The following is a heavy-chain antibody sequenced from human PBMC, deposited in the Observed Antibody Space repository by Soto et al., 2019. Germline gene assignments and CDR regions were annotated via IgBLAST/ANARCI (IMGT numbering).Heavy chain of an antibody. D-gene: IGHD2-8*01. CDR3: ARGGYCTNGVCYTALFDY. Sequence: ASVKVSCKASGYTFTSYGTSWVRQAPGQGLEWMGWISAYNGNTNYAQKLQGRVTMTTNTSTSTAYMELSSLRSEDTAVYYCARGGYCTNGVCYTALFDYWGQGTLVTVSS. CDR2: ISAYNGNT. V-gene: IGHV1-18*01. CDR1: GYTFTSYG. J-gene: IGHJ4*02.